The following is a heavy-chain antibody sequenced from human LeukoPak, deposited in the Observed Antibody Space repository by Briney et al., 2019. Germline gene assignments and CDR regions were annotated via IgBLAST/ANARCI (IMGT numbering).Heavy chain of an antibody. CDR1: GGFISSGGYY. D-gene: IGHD3-10*01. CDR2: IYYSGST. CDR3: ARYYYGSGSYFDY. Sequence: SETLSLTCTVSGGFISSGGYYWSWIRQHPGKVLEWIGYIYYSGSTYYHPSLKSRVTISVDTSKNQFSLKLSSVTAADTAVYYCARYYYGSGSYFDYWGQGTLVTVSS. J-gene: IGHJ4*02. V-gene: IGHV4-31*03.